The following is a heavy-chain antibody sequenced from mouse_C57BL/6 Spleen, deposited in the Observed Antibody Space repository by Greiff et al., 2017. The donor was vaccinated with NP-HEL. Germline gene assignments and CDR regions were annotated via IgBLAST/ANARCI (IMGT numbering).Heavy chain of an antibody. Sequence: VQLQQSGAELVKPGASVKISCKASGYAFSSYWMNWVKQRPGKGLEWIGQIYPGDGDTNYNGKFKGKATMTADNSSRTAYMQLSSLSSEDSAVYFCARGGGLGRPYFDYWGQGTTLTVSS. J-gene: IGHJ2*01. CDR2: IYPGDGDT. CDR1: GYAFSSYW. D-gene: IGHD4-1*01. CDR3: ARGGGLGRPYFDY. V-gene: IGHV1-80*01.